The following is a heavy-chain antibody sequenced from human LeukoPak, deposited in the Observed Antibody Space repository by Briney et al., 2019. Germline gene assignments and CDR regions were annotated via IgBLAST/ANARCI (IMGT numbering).Heavy chain of an antibody. CDR2: ISYGSSTI. Sequence: GGSLRLSCAASGFTFGSYSMNWVRQGPGKGLEWVAYISYGSSTIYYADSVKGRFTISRDNAKNSLYLQVNSLRAEDTAVYYCARDSSASYPYLDFWGQGTLVTVSS. CDR1: GFTFGSYS. V-gene: IGHV3-48*04. D-gene: IGHD3-22*01. J-gene: IGHJ4*02. CDR3: ARDSSASYPYLDF.